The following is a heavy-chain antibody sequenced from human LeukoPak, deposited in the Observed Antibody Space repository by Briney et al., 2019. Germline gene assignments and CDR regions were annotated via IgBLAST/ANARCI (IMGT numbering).Heavy chain of an antibody. CDR2: IYHSGST. J-gene: IGHJ4*02. Sequence: SETLSLTCAVSGGSISSGGYSWSWIRQPPGKGLEWIGYIYHSGSTYYNPSLKSRVTISVDRSKNQFSLKLSSVTAADTAVYYCARVRYSSSWYYFDYWGQGTLVTVSS. D-gene: IGHD6-13*01. CDR3: ARVRYSSSWYYFDY. CDR1: GGSISSGGYS. V-gene: IGHV4-30-2*01.